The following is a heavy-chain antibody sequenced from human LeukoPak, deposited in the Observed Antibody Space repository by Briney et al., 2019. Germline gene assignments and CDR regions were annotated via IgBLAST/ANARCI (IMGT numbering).Heavy chain of an antibody. CDR1: GFTYSNYR. Sequence: TGGPLRLSCAASGFTYSNYRMSWVRQAPGKGLEGVANKKQGGSENHYVDSVKGRFTISRDDAKNSLYLQMNSLRADDTAVYSCARGVREGRGFDYWGQGTLVTVSS. CDR3: ARGVREGRGFDY. J-gene: IGHJ4*02. CDR2: KKQGGSEN. D-gene: IGHD1-26*01. V-gene: IGHV3-7*01.